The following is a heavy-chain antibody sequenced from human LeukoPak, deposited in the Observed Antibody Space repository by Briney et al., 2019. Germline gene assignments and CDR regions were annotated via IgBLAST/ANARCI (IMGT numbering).Heavy chain of an antibody. V-gene: IGHV3-33*01. Sequence: GGSLRLSCAASGFTFSSYGMHWVRQAPGKGLEWVAVIWYDGSNKYYADSVKGRFTISRDNSKYTLYLQMSSLRAEDTAVYYCARDRIYHYFDYWGQGTLVTVSS. CDR1: GFTFSSYG. J-gene: IGHJ4*02. CDR3: ARDRIYHYFDY. CDR2: IWYDGSNK. D-gene: IGHD5/OR15-5a*01.